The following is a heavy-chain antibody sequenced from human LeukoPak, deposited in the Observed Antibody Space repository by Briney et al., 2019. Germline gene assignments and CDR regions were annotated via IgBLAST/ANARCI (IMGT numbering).Heavy chain of an antibody. CDR1: GFTFSSYG. CDR3: ARDGEWELLSGYYGMDV. J-gene: IGHJ6*02. Sequence: GRSLRLSCAASGFTFSSYGMHWVRQAPGKGLEWVAVIWYDGSNKYYADSVKGRFTISRDNSKNTLYPQTNSLRAEDTAVYYCARDGEWELLSGYYGMDVWGQGTTVTVSS. D-gene: IGHD1-26*01. V-gene: IGHV3-33*01. CDR2: IWYDGSNK.